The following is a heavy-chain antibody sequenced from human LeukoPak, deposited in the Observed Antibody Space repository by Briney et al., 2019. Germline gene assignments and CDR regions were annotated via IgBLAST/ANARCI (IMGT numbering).Heavy chain of an antibody. Sequence: GGSLRLSCAASGFTFSSYSMNWVRQAPGKGLEWVSVIYSGGSTYYADSVKGRFTISRHNSKNTLYLQMNSLRAEDTAVYYCAREGATTPYFDYWGQGTLVTVSS. CDR3: AREGATTPYFDY. CDR2: IYSGGST. V-gene: IGHV3-53*04. CDR1: GFTFSSYS. D-gene: IGHD1-26*01. J-gene: IGHJ4*02.